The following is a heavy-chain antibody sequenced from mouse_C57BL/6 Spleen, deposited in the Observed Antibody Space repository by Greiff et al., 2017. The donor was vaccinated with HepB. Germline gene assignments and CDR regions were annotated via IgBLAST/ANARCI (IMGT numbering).Heavy chain of an antibody. CDR1: GYTFTDYE. J-gene: IGHJ2*01. CDR3: TGGILLRPYFDY. Sequence: QVHVKQSGAELVRPGASVTLSCKASGYTFTDYEMHWVKQTPVHGLEWIGAIDPETGGTAYNQKFKGKAILTADKSSSTAYMELRSLTSEDSAVYYCTGGILLRPYFDYWGQGTTLTVSS. CDR2: IDPETGGT. D-gene: IGHD1-1*01. V-gene: IGHV1-15*01.